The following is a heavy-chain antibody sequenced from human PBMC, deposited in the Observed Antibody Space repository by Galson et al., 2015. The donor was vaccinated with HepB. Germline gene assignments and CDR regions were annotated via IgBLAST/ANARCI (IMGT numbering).Heavy chain of an antibody. CDR2: ISSGGTR. CDR1: GLTFVSYS. V-gene: IGHV3-48*01. Sequence: SMRLSCAPSGLTFVSYSMNWVRQAPGKGPEWVAYISSGGTRYYADSVKGRFIIPRDNAGNLLFLHMNRLSAEDTAVYYCARNPASYDYFSMDVWGQGTTVIVSS. CDR3: ARNPASYDYFSMDV. J-gene: IGHJ6*02.